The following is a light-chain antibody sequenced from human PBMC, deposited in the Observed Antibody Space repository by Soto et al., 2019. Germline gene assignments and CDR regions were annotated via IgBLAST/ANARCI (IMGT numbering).Light chain of an antibody. CDR3: RSFAGSSTFVV. CDR2: RNN. V-gene: IGLV1-44*01. J-gene: IGLJ2*01. CDR1: SSNLGDNT. Sequence: QSVLTQPPSASGTPGQRVTISCSGSSSNLGDNTVNWYQQLPGTAPKLLIYRNNRRPSEVPDRFSGSKSGTSASLAISGLQAEDEADYYCRSFAGSSTFVVFGGGTKLTVL.